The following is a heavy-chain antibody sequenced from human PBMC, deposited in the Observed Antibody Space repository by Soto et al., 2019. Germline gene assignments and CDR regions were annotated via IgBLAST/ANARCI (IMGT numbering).Heavy chain of an antibody. CDR1: GGSFSGYY. D-gene: IGHD6-13*01. CDR2: IDHSGTA. CDR3: ARIGSWHGLFDS. V-gene: IGHV4-34*01. Sequence: PSEPLSLTCAVYGGSFSGYYWSWLRQPPGKGLEYIGEIDHSGTANYNPSLESRVTISVDTSSNRFSLTLNSVTAADAAVYYCARIGSWHGLFDSWGQGILVTVSS. J-gene: IGHJ4*02.